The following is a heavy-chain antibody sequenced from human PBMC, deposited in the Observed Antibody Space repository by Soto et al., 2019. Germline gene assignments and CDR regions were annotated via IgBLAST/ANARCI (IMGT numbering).Heavy chain of an antibody. D-gene: IGHD6-19*01. J-gene: IGHJ4*02. CDR3: ARSSRGGWFDY. CDR1: GGSFSGYY. V-gene: IGHV4-34*01. Sequence: QVQLQQWGAGLLKPSETLSLTCAVYGGSFSGYYWSWIRQPPGKGLEWIGEINHSGSTNYNPSLKSRVTISVDTSKNQFSLKLSSVTAADTAVYYCARSSRGGWFDYWGQGTLVTVSS. CDR2: INHSGST.